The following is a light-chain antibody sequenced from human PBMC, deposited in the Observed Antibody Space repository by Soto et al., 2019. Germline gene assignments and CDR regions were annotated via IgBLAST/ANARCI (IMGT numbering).Light chain of an antibody. CDR1: QGISNY. CDR2: DAS. J-gene: IGKJ4*01. CDR3: QQYDSPPLT. Sequence: DIQMTQSPSSLSASVGDRVTITCQASQGISNYLNWYQQKPGKAPKLLIYDASKLETGVSSRFSGSGSGADFIFTVSSLQPEDIATYYCQQYDSPPLTFGAGTRVEIK. V-gene: IGKV1-33*01.